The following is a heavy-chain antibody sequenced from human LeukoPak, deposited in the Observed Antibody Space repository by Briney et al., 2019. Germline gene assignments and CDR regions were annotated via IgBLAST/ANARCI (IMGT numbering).Heavy chain of an antibody. Sequence: GGSLRLSCVASGFTFSASRMNWVRQAPGKGLESVANINEDGSEKYYVDSVKGRFTISRDNAKNSLYLQMNSLRAEDTAVYYCARSSDDFWSGYYTGEPYYYYGMDVRGQGTTVTVSS. CDR3: ARSSDDFWSGYYTGEPYYYYGMDV. J-gene: IGHJ6*02. CDR1: GFTFSASR. D-gene: IGHD3-3*01. CDR2: INEDGSEK. V-gene: IGHV3-7*03.